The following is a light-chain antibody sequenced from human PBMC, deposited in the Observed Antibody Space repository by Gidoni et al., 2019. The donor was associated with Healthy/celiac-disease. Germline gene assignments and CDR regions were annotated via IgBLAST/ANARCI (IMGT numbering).Light chain of an antibody. Sequence: QSALTQPASVSGSSGQSITISCTGTSSDVVGYNYVSWYQQHPGKPPKLMIYDVSNRPSGVSNRFSGSKSGNTGSLTISGLQAEDEADYYCSSYTSSSSYVFGTGTKVTVL. V-gene: IGLV2-14*03. CDR2: DVS. CDR1: SSDVVGYNY. CDR3: SSYTSSSSYV. J-gene: IGLJ1*01.